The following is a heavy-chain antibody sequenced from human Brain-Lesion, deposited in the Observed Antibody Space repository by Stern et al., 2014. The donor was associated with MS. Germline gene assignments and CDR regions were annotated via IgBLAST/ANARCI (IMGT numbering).Heavy chain of an antibody. J-gene: IGHJ4*02. CDR2: VYYTGST. CDR1: GGSITSSSYY. CDR3: VRPDIMGTIWN. V-gene: IGHV4-39*01. D-gene: IGHD1-26*01. Sequence: VQLVESGPGLVKPSETLSLTCTVSGGSITSSSYYWGWIRQPPGRGLEYIGTVYYTGSTFYDPSLKSRVTISVDPSKNQGALKLTSVTAADTAVYYCVRPDIMGTIWNWGQGTLVTVSS.